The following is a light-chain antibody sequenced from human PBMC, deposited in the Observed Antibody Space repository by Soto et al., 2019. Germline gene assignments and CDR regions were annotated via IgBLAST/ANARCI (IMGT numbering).Light chain of an antibody. CDR1: QSAISN. CDR3: QQYGRT. J-gene: IGKJ4*01. CDR2: GAS. V-gene: IGKV3D-15*01. Sequence: EIVMTQSPATLSVYPGERVTLSCRASQSAISNLAWYQQKPGQAPRLLIYGASSRATGIPDRFSGSASGTDFTLTINRLEPEDFAVYYCQQYGRTFGGGTKVDIK.